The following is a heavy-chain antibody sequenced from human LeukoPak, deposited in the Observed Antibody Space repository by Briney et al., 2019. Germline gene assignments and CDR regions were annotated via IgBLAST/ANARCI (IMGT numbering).Heavy chain of an antibody. D-gene: IGHD6-13*01. CDR2: IYYSGST. V-gene: IGHV4-59*01. CDR1: GGSISSYY. J-gene: IGHJ4*02. CDR3: ARGGIAAALLDY. Sequence: PSETLSLTCTGPGGSISSYYWSWLRQPPGKGLEWIGYIYYSGSTNYNPSLKSRVTISVDTSKNQFSLKLSSVTAADTAVYYCARGGIAAALLDYWGQGTLVTVSS.